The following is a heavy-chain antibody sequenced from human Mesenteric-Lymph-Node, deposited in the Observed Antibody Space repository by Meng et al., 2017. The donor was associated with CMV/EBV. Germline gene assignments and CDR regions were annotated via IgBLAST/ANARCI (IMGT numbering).Heavy chain of an antibody. Sequence: GESLKISCAASGFTFSYAWMNWVRQAPGEGLEWISSISGGSNYINYADSVEGRFTISRDSAKKSLYLQMNSLRVEDTAVYYCARHWVAAAGTVYYGLDVWGPGTTVTVSS. V-gene: IGHV3-21*01. CDR3: ARHWVAAAGTVYYGLDV. CDR2: ISGGSNYI. CDR1: GFTFSYAW. J-gene: IGHJ6*02. D-gene: IGHD6-13*01.